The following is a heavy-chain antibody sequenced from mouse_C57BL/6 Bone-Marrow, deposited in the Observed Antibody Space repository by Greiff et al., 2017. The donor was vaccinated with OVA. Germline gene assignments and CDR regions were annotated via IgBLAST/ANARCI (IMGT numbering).Heavy chain of an antibody. CDR3: VGYGYGSYFDY. Sequence: QVQLQQPGAELVRPGSSVKLSCKASGYTFTSYWMDWVKQRPGQGLEWIGNIYPSESETHYNQKFKDKATLTVDKSSSTAYMQLSSLTSEDSAVYYCVGYGYGSYFDYWGQGTTPTVSS. V-gene: IGHV1-61*01. CDR2: IYPSESET. J-gene: IGHJ2*01. CDR1: GYTFTSYW. D-gene: IGHD1-1*01.